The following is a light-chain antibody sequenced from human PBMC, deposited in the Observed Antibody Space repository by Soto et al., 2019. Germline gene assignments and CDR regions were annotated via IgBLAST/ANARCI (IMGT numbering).Light chain of an antibody. Sequence: IQMTQSPSSLSAPVGDRVTITCRASQGIRNDVGWYQQKPGKAPELLIYAASSLQTGIPSRFGGGGSGTEFTLTISSLQPDDFATYYCQQYYSDWTFGQGTKVDIK. CDR1: QGIRND. CDR2: AAS. J-gene: IGKJ1*01. V-gene: IGKV1-17*01. CDR3: QQYYSDWT.